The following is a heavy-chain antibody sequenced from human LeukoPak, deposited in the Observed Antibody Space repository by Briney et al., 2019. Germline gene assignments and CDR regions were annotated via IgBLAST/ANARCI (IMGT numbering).Heavy chain of an antibody. D-gene: IGHD3-10*01. CDR2: ISDTRT. CDR1: GFTFSTNP. V-gene: IGHV3-23*01. J-gene: IGHJ3*02. Sequence: GGSLRLSCAASGFTFSTNPMSWVRQAQGKGLEWVSAISDTRTYYADAVKGRFTISRDNSKNTVFLQMNSLRAEDTAVYYCVKEHVDRAFTRSFEIWGQGTVVTVSS. CDR3: VKEHVDRAFTRSFEI.